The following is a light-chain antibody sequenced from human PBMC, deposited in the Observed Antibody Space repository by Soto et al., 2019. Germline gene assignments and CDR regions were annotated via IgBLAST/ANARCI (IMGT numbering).Light chain of an antibody. Sequence: EIVMTQSPATLAVSPGERVTLSCRASQSVSDNLAWYQQKPGQAPRLLIYGASTRATTTPARFSGSGSGTEFTLTSSSLHSEHFAVYFCQQSNNWPYTFGQGTKLDI. CDR2: GAS. CDR1: QSVSDN. CDR3: QQSNNWPYT. V-gene: IGKV3-15*01. J-gene: IGKJ2*01.